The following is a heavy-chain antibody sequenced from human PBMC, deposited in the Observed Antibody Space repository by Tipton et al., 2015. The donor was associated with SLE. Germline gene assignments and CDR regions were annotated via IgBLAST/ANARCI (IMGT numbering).Heavy chain of an antibody. CDR1: GFTFSTYA. CDR2: ISYDGSDK. V-gene: IGHV3-30*14. Sequence: RSLRLSCAASGFTFSTYAMHWVRQAPGKGLEWVAVISYDGSDKYYADSVKGRFTISRDNSKNTLYLQMNSLRDEDTAVYYCARGMVTWRGAILGVDVWGQGTTVNVSS. J-gene: IGHJ6*02. D-gene: IGHD2-21*02. CDR3: ARGMVTWRGAILGVDV.